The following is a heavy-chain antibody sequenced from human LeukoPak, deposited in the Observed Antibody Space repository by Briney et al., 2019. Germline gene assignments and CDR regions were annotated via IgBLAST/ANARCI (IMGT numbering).Heavy chain of an antibody. D-gene: IGHD1-7*01. CDR3: ARDSDWNYNFDY. CDR2: INPNSGGT. J-gene: IGHJ4*02. V-gene: IGHV1-2*02. Sequence: GASVKVSCKASGYTITGYYMHWVRQAPGQGLEWMGWINPNSGGTNYAQKFQGRVTMTRDTSISTAYMELSRLRSDDMAVYYCARDSDWNYNFDYWGQGTLVTVSS. CDR1: GYTITGYY.